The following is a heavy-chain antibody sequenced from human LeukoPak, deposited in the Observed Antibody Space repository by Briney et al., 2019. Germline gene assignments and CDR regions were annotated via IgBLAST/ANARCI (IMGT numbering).Heavy chain of an antibody. J-gene: IGHJ4*02. Sequence: GASVKVSCKASGYTFTNSDINWVRQATGQGLEWMGWMSPNSGNTGYAQKFQGRVTFTWNTSISTAYMELSSLRSEDTAVYYCASADSSSSSSLFDYWGQGTLVTVSS. CDR1: GYTFTNSD. CDR2: MSPNSGNT. CDR3: ASADSSSSSSLFDY. D-gene: IGHD6-6*01. V-gene: IGHV1-8*03.